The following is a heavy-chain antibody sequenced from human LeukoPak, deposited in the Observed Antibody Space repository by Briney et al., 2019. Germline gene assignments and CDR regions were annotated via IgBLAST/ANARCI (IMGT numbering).Heavy chain of an antibody. CDR2: ISSSGSIV. CDR1: GFTFNTFN. Sequence: GGPLRLSCAASGFTFNTFNMNWVRQAPGKGLEWVSYISSSGSIVSYADSVKGRFTISRDNAKNSLYLQMNSLRAEDTAVYYCASGGDYGDYPDYWGQGTLVTVSS. D-gene: IGHD4-17*01. J-gene: IGHJ4*02. V-gene: IGHV3-21*05. CDR3: ASGGDYGDYPDY.